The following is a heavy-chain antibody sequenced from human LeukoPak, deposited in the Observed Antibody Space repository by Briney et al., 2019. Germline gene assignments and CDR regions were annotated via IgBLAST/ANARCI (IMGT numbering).Heavy chain of an antibody. J-gene: IGHJ4*02. CDR2: IYYSGST. V-gene: IGHV4-59*01. CDR3: ARATYSSGWGTSDY. CDR1: GGSISSYY. Sequence: SETLSLTCTVSGGSISSYYWSWIRQPPGKGPEWIGYIYYSGSTNYNPSLKSRVTISVDTSKNQFSLKLSSVTAADTAVYYCARATYSSGWGTSDYWGQGTLVTVSS. D-gene: IGHD6-19*01.